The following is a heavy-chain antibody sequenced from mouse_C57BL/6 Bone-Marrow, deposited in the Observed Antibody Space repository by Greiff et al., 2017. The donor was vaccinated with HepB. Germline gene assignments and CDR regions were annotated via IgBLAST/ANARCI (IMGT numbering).Heavy chain of an antibody. CDR3: ARAPSTVVAHWYFDV. D-gene: IGHD1-1*01. CDR2: ISDGGSYT. Sequence: EVKLVESGGGLVKPGGSLKLSCAASGFTFSSYAMSWVRQTPEKRLEWVATISDGGSYTYHPDNVKGRFTISRDNAKKNLYLQMSHLKSEDTAMYYCARAPSTVVAHWYFDVWGTGTTVTVSS. J-gene: IGHJ1*03. V-gene: IGHV5-4*03. CDR1: GFTFSSYA.